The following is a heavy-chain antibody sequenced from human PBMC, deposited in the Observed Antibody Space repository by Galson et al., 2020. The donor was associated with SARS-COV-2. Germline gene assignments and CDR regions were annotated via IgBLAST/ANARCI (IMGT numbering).Heavy chain of an antibody. CDR1: GFSFSNYA. CDR3: AKATETSWATFDN. D-gene: IGHD2-2*01. CDR2: IWDNGGTT. V-gene: IGHV3-23*01. J-gene: IGHJ4*02. Sequence: GGSLRLSCAATGFSFSNYAMSWVRQAPGKGLEWVSGIWDNGGTTYYADSVKGRFTISRDNSKNTVYLQMNSLRAEDTAVYYCAKATETSWATFDNWGRGTLVTVSS.